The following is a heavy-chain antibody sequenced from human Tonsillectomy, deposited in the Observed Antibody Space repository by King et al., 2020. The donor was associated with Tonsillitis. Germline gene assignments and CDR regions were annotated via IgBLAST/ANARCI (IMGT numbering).Heavy chain of an antibody. CDR2: IHTSGST. V-gene: IGHV4-4*07. J-gene: IGHJ4*02. D-gene: IGHD3-10*01. CDR1: GSSMSSYY. CDR3: VRDQPVGSTRFDY. Sequence: VQLQESGPGLVKPSETLSLTCTVSGSSMSSYYCSWIRQAAEKGLEWIWRIHTSGSTNYNPSLASRVTLSVDPSKHQFSLKLTSMTDADTAVYYCVRDQPVGSTRFDYWGQGILVTVSS.